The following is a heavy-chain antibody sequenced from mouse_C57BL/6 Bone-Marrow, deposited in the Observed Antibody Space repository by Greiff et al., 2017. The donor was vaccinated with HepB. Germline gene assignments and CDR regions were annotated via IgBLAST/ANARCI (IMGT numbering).Heavy chain of an antibody. CDR2: INPYNGGT. J-gene: IGHJ4*01. V-gene: IGHV1-19*01. Sequence: EVQLQQSGPVLVKPGASVKMSCKASGYTFTDYYMNWVKQSHGKSLEWIGVINPYNGGTSYNQKFKGKATLTVDKSSSTAYMELNSLTSEDSAVYYCAVMITTTVYYYAMDYWGQGTSVTVSS. D-gene: IGHD2-4*01. CDR3: AVMITTTVYYYAMDY. CDR1: GYTFTDYY.